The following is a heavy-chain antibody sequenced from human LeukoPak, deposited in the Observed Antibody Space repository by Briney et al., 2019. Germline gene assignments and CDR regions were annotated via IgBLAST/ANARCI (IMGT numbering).Heavy chain of an antibody. V-gene: IGHV3-48*03. Sequence: GGSLRLSCAASGFTFSSYEMNWVRQAPGKGLEWVSYISSSGSTIYYADSVKGRFTISRDNAKNSLYLQMNSLRAEDTAVYYCARDPAHILMGDEYYFDYWGQGTLVTVSS. D-gene: IGHD3-16*01. CDR3: ARDPAHILMGDEYYFDY. CDR2: ISSSGSTI. J-gene: IGHJ4*02. CDR1: GFTFSSYE.